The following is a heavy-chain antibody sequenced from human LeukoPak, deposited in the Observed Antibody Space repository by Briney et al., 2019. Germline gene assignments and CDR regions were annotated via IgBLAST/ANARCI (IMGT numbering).Heavy chain of an antibody. D-gene: IGHD5-18*01. Sequence: GGSLRLSCAASGFTFSSYSMNWVRQAPGKGLEWVSYISSSSSTIYYADSVKGRFTISRDNAKSSLYLQMNSLRAEDTAVYYCARERGYSYGYSDYRGQGTLVTVSS. CDR1: GFTFSSYS. J-gene: IGHJ4*02. CDR3: ARERGYSYGYSDY. V-gene: IGHV3-48*01. CDR2: ISSSSSTI.